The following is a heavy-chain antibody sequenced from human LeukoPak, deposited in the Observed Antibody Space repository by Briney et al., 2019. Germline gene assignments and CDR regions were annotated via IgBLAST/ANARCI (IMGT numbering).Heavy chain of an antibody. J-gene: IGHJ4*02. CDR1: GFTFSSYS. CDR2: ISSSSSYI. V-gene: IGHV3-21*01. D-gene: IGHD3-22*01. Sequence: PGGSLRLSCAASGFTFSSYSMNWVRQARGKGMEWVSSISSSSSYIYYAESVKGRFTISRDNAKNSLYLQMNSLRAEDTAVYYCARDREFDYYDSSGYDLFDYWGQGTLVTVSS. CDR3: ARDREFDYYDSSGYDLFDY.